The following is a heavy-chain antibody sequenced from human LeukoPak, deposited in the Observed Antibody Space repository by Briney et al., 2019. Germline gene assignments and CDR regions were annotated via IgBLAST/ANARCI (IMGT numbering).Heavy chain of an antibody. CDR1: GYTFTGYY. J-gene: IGHJ6*03. CDR2: INPNSGGT. Sequence: GASVKVSCKASGYTFTGYYMHWVRQAPGQGLEWMGWINPNSGGTNYAQKFQGRVTMTRDTSISTAYMELSRLRSDGTAVYYCARAGVVVLRYFDWFDCYYMDVWGKGTTVTVSS. D-gene: IGHD3-9*01. CDR3: ARAGVVVLRYFDWFDCYYMDV. V-gene: IGHV1-2*02.